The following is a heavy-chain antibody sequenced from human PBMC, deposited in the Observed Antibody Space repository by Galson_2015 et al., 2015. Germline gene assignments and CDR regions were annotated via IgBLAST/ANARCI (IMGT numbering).Heavy chain of an antibody. J-gene: IGHJ6*02. Sequence: SVKVSCKASGYTFTSYYMHWVRQAPGQGLEWMGIINPSGGSTSYAQKFQGRVTMTRDTSTSTVYMELSSLRSEDTAVYYCASPRLSDYYYYGMDVWGQGTTVTVSS. CDR1: GYTFTSYY. CDR3: ASPRLSDYYYYGMDV. V-gene: IGHV1-46*01. CDR2: INPSGGST. D-gene: IGHD2/OR15-2a*01.